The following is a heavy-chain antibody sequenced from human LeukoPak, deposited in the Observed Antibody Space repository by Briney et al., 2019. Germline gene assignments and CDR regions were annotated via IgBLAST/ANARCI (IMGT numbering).Heavy chain of an antibody. D-gene: IGHD2-15*01. CDR1: GYTFTSYY. J-gene: IGHJ6*03. V-gene: IGHV1-46*01. CDR2: INPSGGST. CDR3: ARGYCSGGSCSMDV. Sequence: ASVKVSCKASGYTFTSYYMHWVRQAPGQGLEWMGIINPSGGSTSYAQKFQGRVTITRDTSASTAYMELSSLRSEDMAVYYCARGYCSGGSCSMDVWGKGTTVTVSS.